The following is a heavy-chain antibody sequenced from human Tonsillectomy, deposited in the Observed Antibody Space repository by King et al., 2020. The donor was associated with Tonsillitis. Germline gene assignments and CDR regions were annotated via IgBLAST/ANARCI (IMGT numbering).Heavy chain of an antibody. D-gene: IGHD2-21*01. J-gene: IGHJ5*02. CDR1: GGSVSSGSYH. CDR3: VRKLIGPPPWFAP. CDR2: IFYNGNT. V-gene: IGHV4-61*01. Sequence: VQLQESGPGLVKPSEILSLTCTVSGGSVSSGSYHWSWIRQPPGKGLEWIGYIFYNGNTNYNPSLKSRVTISVDTSKNQFSLKLSSVTAADTAVYYCVRKLIGPPPWFAPWGQGTLVTVSS.